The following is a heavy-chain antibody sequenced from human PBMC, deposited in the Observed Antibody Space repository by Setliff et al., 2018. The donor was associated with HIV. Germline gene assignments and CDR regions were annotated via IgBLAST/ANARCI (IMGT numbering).Heavy chain of an antibody. CDR3: ARQPPLSVLQVWFDDY. CDR1: GFSITDGFY. D-gene: IGHD3-10*01. J-gene: IGHJ4*02. Sequence: SQTLSLTCDVSGFSITDGFYWAWIRQSPGKGLEWIGSINHSGSTYCTPSLKSRVTMSVDTSKNHFSLKLSSVTAADTAMYFCARQPPLSVLQVWFDDYWGQGTLVTVTS. V-gene: IGHV4-38-2*01. CDR2: INHSGST.